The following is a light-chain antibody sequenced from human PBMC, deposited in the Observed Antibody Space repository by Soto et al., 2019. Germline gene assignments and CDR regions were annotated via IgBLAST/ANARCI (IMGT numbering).Light chain of an antibody. V-gene: IGKV3-20*01. Sequence: EIVLTQSPGTLSLSRGERATLSCRASQSVSSSYLAWYQQKPGQAPRLLIYGASSRATGIPDRFSGSGSGTDFTLTISRLEPEDFAVYYCQQYGSSPPTWTFGQGTKVDIK. CDR1: QSVSSSY. CDR2: GAS. J-gene: IGKJ1*01. CDR3: QQYGSSPPTWT.